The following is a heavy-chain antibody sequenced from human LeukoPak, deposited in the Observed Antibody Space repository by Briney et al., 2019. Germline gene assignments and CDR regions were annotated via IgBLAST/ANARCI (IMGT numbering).Heavy chain of an antibody. Sequence: PGGSLRLSCAASGFTFSTYDFQWVRQAIGKGLEWVSLIGTAGDTHYAGSVKGRFTVSRDNAENSLYLQMNSLRAEDTAVYHCARDRADYCNGGSCYGALDIWGQGTMVTVSS. CDR1: GFTFSTYD. D-gene: IGHD2-15*01. J-gene: IGHJ3*02. CDR2: IGTAGDT. V-gene: IGHV3-13*01. CDR3: ARDRADYCNGGSCYGALDI.